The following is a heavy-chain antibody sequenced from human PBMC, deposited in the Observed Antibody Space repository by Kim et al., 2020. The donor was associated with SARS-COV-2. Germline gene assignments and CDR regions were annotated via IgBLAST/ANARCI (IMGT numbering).Heavy chain of an antibody. V-gene: IGHV4-39*01. CDR1: GGSISSSSYY. Sequence: SETLSLTCTVSGGSISSSSYYWGWIRQPPGKGLEWIGSIYYSGSTYYNPSLKSRVTISVDTSKNQFSLKLSSVTAADTAVYYCARARVRKSSGWYDFDYWGQGTLVTVSS. CDR3: ARARVRKSSGWYDFDY. D-gene: IGHD6-19*01. CDR2: IYYSGST. J-gene: IGHJ4*02.